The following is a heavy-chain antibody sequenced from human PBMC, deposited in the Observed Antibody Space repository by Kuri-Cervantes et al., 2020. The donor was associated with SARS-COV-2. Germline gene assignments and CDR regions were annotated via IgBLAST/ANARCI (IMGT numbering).Heavy chain of an antibody. CDR3: AKDHDRTSFDY. CDR2: ISGSGGST. V-gene: IGHV3-23*01. Sequence: ETLSLTCAASGFTFSSYAMSWVRQAPGKGLEWVSAISGSGGSTYYADSVKGRFTISRDNSKNTLYLQMNSLRAEDTAVYYCAKDHDRTSFDYWGQGTLVTVSS. D-gene: IGHD3-3*01. CDR1: GFTFSSYA. J-gene: IGHJ4*02.